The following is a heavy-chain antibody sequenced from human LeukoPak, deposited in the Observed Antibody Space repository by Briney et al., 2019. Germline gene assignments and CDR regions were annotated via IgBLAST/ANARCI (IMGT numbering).Heavy chain of an antibody. Sequence: GGSLRLSCAASGFKFSDYGMSWVRQAPGKGLEWVSGINWNADSTGYADSVKGRFTISKDNAKNTVYLQMNSLRAEDTAVYYCVSFYETYWGRGTLVTVSS. CDR2: INWNADST. CDR3: VSFYETY. CDR1: GFKFSDYG. V-gene: IGHV3-20*04. D-gene: IGHD2/OR15-2a*01. J-gene: IGHJ4*02.